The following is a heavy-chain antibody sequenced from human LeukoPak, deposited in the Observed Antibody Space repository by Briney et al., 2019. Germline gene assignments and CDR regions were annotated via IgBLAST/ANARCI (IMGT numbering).Heavy chain of an antibody. CDR2: IYTSGST. Sequence: SETLSLTCTVSGGSISSGSYYWSWIRQPAGKGLEWIGRIYTSGSTNYNPSLKSRVTISVDTSKNQFSLKLSSVTAADTAVYYCARGSGYYYSFFDYWGQGTLVTVSS. CDR3: ARGSGYYYSFFDY. V-gene: IGHV4-61*02. J-gene: IGHJ4*02. CDR1: GGSISSGSYY. D-gene: IGHD3-22*01.